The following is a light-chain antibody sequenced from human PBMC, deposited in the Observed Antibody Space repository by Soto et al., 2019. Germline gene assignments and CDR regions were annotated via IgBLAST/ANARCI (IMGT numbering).Light chain of an antibody. Sequence: QSVLTQPASVSGSPGQSITISCTGTRSDVGGYNYVSWYQQHTGKAPKLMIYDVSNRPSGVSNRFSGSKSGNTASLTIFGLQAEDEADYYCSSYGSTTRVFGGGTKLTVL. CDR3: SSYGSTTRV. J-gene: IGLJ3*02. CDR1: RSDVGGYNY. V-gene: IGLV2-14*01. CDR2: DVS.